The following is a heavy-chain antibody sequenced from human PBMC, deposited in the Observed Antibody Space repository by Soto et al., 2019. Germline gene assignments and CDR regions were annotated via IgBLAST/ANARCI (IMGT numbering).Heavy chain of an antibody. J-gene: IGHJ3*02. D-gene: IGHD2-15*01. V-gene: IGHV4-31*03. CDR2: IYYSGST. Sequence: QVQLQESGPGLVKPSQTLSLTCTVSGGSISSGGYYWSWIRQHPGKGLEWIGYIYYSGSTYYNPSLKSRVTISVYTSKNRFSLKLSSVTGADTAVYDCARNGYCSGGSGYSDAFDIWGQGTMFTVSS. CDR3: ARNGYCSGGSGYSDAFDI. CDR1: GGSISSGGYY.